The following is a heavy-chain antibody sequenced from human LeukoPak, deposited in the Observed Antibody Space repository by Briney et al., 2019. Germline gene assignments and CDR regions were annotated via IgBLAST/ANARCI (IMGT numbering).Heavy chain of an antibody. CDR1: GFTFSSYA. CDR2: ISGSGGST. J-gene: IGHJ4*02. Sequence: GGSLRLSCAASGFTFSSYAMSWVRQAPGKGLEWVSAISGSGGSTYYAGSVKGRFTISRDNSKNTLYLQMNSLRAEDTAVYYCAKRVSAGGGYFYWGQGTLVTVSS. V-gene: IGHV3-23*01. CDR3: AKRVSAGGGYFY. D-gene: IGHD2-21*01.